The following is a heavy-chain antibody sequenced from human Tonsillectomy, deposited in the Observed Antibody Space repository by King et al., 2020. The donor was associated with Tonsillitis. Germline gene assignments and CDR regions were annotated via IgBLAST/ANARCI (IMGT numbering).Heavy chain of an antibody. J-gene: IGHJ4*02. Sequence: QLVQSGTEVKKPGASVKVSCKATGYSFPSYCFTWVRQAPGQGLEWMGWISGYNGNTNYAQKLQGRVTMTTDPSTSTAYMELRSLRSDDTAVYYWARDLPKEFDDWGQGTLVTVAS. CDR3: ARDLPKEFDD. CDR1: GYSFPSYC. CDR2: ISGYNGNT. V-gene: IGHV1-18*04.